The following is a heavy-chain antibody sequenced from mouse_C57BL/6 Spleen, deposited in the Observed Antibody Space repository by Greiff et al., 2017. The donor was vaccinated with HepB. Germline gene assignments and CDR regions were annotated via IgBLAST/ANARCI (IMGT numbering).Heavy chain of an antibody. CDR2: IYPGDGDT. Sequence: QVQLQQSGAELVKPGASVKISCKASGYAFSSYWMNWVKQRPGKGLEWIGQIYPGDGDTNYNGKFKGKATLTADKSSSTAYMQLSSLTSEDSAVYFCAREGVVEYYFDYWGQGTTLTVSS. CDR1: GYAFSSYW. D-gene: IGHD1-1*01. J-gene: IGHJ2*01. V-gene: IGHV1-80*01. CDR3: AREGVVEYYFDY.